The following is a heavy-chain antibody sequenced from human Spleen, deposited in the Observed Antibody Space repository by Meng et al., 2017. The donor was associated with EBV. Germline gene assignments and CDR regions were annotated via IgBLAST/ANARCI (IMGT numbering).Heavy chain of an antibody. D-gene: IGHD6-25*01. CDR3: SRDLVGSDDD. J-gene: IGHJ4*02. CDR1: GFSFNTYW. Sequence: EVQLVESGGALVQPGGSLRLSCATSGFSFNTYWMHWVRQVPGKGLVWVSRTNEDGRITNYADSVKGRLTISRDNTKNTLYLQMNSLRAEDTGVYFCSRDLVGSDDDWGQGTLVTVSS. V-gene: IGHV3-74*01. CDR2: TNEDGRIT.